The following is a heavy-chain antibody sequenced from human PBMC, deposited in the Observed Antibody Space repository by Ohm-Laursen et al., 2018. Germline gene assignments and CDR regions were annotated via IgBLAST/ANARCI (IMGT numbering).Heavy chain of an antibody. Sequence: SDTLSLTCTVSSGSISSYYWSWIRQPPGKGLEWIGYIYYSGSTNYNPSLKSRVTISVDTSKYQFSLNLSSVTATDTAVYYCARAPYNYGRGYYFDYWGQGTLVTVSS. CDR2: IYYSGST. CDR1: SGSISSYY. V-gene: IGHV4-59*07. J-gene: IGHJ4*02. D-gene: IGHD5-18*01. CDR3: ARAPYNYGRGYYFDY.